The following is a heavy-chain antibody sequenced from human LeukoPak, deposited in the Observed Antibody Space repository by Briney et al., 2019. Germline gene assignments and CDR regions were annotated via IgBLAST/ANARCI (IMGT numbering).Heavy chain of an antibody. CDR2: ISSSSSYI. CDR1: GFTCSIYS. Sequence: GGSLRLXCTASGFTCSIYSMNWVRQAPGMGLEWVSSISSSSSYIKYVDSVKGRFTISRDNAKNSLYLQMNSLRAEDTAMYYCARDLNDAFDIWGQGTMVTVSS. CDR3: ARDLNDAFDI. J-gene: IGHJ3*02. D-gene: IGHD3-9*01. V-gene: IGHV3-21*01.